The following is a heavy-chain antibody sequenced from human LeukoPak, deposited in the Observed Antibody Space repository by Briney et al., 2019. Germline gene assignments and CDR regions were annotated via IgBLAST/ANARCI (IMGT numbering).Heavy chain of an antibody. D-gene: IGHD6-19*01. V-gene: IGHV3-30*18. CDR1: GFTFSSYG. J-gene: IGHJ6*02. Sequence: GGSLRLSCAASGFTFSSYGMHWVRQAPGKGLEWVAVISYDGSNKYYADSVKGRFTISRDNSKNTLYLQMNSLRAEDTAVYYCAKETTEAVAGTDYYYGMDVWGQGTTVTVSS. CDR2: ISYDGSNK. CDR3: AKETTEAVAGTDYYYGMDV.